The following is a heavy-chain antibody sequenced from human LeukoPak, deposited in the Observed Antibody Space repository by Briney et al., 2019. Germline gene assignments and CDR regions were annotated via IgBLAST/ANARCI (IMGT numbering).Heavy chain of an antibody. CDR3: ARGDFWSGPEDYYGMDV. D-gene: IGHD3-3*01. Sequence: SETLSLTCTVSGGSISSYYWSWIRQPPGKGLEWIGYIYYSGSTNYNPSLKSRVTISVDTSKNQFSLKLSSVTVADTAVYYCARGDFWSGPEDYYGMDVWGQGTTVTVSS. J-gene: IGHJ6*02. CDR1: GGSISSYY. V-gene: IGHV4-59*01. CDR2: IYYSGST.